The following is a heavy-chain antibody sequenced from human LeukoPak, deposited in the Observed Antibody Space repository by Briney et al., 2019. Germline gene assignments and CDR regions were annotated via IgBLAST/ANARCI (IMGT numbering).Heavy chain of an antibody. CDR1: GFTFDDYA. CDR2: ISWDGGST. V-gene: IGHV3-43D*04. Sequence: PGGSLRLSCAASGFTFDDYAMHWVRHAPGKGLEWVSLISWDGGSTYYADSVKGRFTISRDNSKNSLYLQMNSLRAEDTALYYCAKDQTGDRGLDYWGQGTLVTVSS. D-gene: IGHD7-27*01. J-gene: IGHJ4*02. CDR3: AKDQTGDRGLDY.